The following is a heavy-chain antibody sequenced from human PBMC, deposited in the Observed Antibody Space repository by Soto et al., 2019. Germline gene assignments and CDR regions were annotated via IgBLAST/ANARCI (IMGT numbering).Heavy chain of an antibody. CDR3: AHRRTATICGVVIPNWFAP. D-gene: IGHD3-3*01. CDR2: IYWNDDK. J-gene: IGHJ5*02. V-gene: IGHV2-5*01. CDR1: GFSLSTSGVG. Sequence: QITLKESGPTLVKPTQTLTLTCTFSGFSLSTSGVGVGWIRQPPGKALEWLALIYWNDDKRYSPSLKSRLTITKDTSKNQVVLTMTNMDPVDTATYYCAHRRTATICGVVIPNWFAPWGQGTLVTVSS.